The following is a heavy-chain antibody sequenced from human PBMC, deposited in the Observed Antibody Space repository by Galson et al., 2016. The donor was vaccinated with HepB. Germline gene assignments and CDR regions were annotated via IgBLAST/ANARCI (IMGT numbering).Heavy chain of an antibody. CDR1: GFTISTYW. CDR2: INSDGTST. J-gene: IGHJ4*02. D-gene: IGHD1-26*01. V-gene: IGHV3-74*01. Sequence: SLRLSCAASGFTISTYWMHWVRQAPGKGLVWVSRINSDGTSTSYADSVKGRFTISRDNAKNSLYLQMNSLRAEDTAVYYCARRHGSATGPSFDYWGQGTLVTVSS. CDR3: ARRHGSATGPSFDY.